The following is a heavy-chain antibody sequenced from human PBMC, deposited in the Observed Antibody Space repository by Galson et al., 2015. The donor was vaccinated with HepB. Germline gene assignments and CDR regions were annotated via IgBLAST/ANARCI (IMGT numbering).Heavy chain of an antibody. J-gene: IGHJ6*02. V-gene: IGHV1-18*01. CDR2: VSGYDGSA. CDR1: EFDFNKYG. CDR3: ARDSRLELQRNNYDSYGMDV. Sequence: QSGAEVKKPGTSVKVSCKASEFDFNKYGLSWVRQAPGQGLEWMGWVSGYDGSANYAPKFQGRVTMTTQTSTGTAFMEMRSLTSDDTAVYYCARDSRLELQRNNYDSYGMDVWGQGTAVLVS. D-gene: IGHD3-22*01.